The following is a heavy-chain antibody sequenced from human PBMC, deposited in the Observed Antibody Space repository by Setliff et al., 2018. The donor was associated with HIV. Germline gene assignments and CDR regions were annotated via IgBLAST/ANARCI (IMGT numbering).Heavy chain of an antibody. CDR3: ARNQGDSSGWYAGDY. J-gene: IGHJ4*01. D-gene: IGHD6-19*01. Sequence: GASVKVSCKASGYTFTSYPMHWVRQAPGQGLEWMGVINTSGGSAGYAEKFRGRVTMTRDTSTSTVYMDLRNLRSEDTAVYYCARNQGDSSGWYAGDYWGHGTLGTV. CDR1: GYTFTSYP. V-gene: IGHV1-46*01. CDR2: INTSGGSA.